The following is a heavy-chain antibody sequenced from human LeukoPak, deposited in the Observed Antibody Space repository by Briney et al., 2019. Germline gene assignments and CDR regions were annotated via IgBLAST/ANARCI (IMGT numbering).Heavy chain of an antibody. CDR1: GGSISSSSYY. J-gene: IGHJ4*02. Sequence: PSETLSLTCTVSGGSISSSSYYWGWIRQPPGKGLEWIGSIYYSGSTYYNPSLKSRVTISVDTSKNQFSLKLSSVTAADTAVYYCARLDGMWLERGYLDYWGQGTLVTVSS. CDR3: ARLDGMWLERGYLDY. D-gene: IGHD1-1*01. V-gene: IGHV4-39*01. CDR2: IYYSGST.